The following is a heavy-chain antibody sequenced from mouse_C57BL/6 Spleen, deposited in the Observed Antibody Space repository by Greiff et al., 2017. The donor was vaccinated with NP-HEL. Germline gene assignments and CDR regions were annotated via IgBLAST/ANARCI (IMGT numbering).Heavy chain of an antibody. D-gene: IGHD2-12*01. Sequence: VQLQQSGPELVKPGASVKISCKASGYAFSSSWMNWVKQRPGKGLEWIGRIYPGDGDTNYNGKFKGKATLTADKSSSTAYMQLSSLTSEDSAVYFCAREEESNDYAWFAYWGQGTLVTVSA. V-gene: IGHV1-82*01. CDR3: AREEESNDYAWFAY. J-gene: IGHJ3*01. CDR2: IYPGDGDT. CDR1: GYAFSSSW.